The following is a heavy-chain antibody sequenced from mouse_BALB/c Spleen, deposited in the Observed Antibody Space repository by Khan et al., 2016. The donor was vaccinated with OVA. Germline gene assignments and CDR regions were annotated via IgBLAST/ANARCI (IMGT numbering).Heavy chain of an antibody. CDR3: ARTASIKY. Sequence: VQLKESGPGLVKPSQSLSLTCTVTGYSITSGYGWNWIRQFPGNKLEWMGYISYSGSTNYNPSLKSRISITRDTSKNQFFLQLNSVTTEDTATYYGARTASIKYWGQGTTRTVSS. J-gene: IGHJ2*01. CDR1: GYSITSGYG. CDR2: ISYSGST. D-gene: IGHD1-2*01. V-gene: IGHV3-2*02.